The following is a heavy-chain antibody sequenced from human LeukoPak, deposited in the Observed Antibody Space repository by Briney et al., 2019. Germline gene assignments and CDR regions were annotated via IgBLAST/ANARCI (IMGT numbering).Heavy chain of an antibody. CDR1: GFTVSSNY. CDR2: IYSGGST. J-gene: IGHJ4*02. CDR3: ATTHGGNSMFGY. Sequence: GGSLRLSCAASGFTVSSNYMSWVRQAPGKGLEWVSVIYSGGSTYYADSVKGRFTISRDNSKNTLYLQMNSLRAEDTAVYYCATTHGGNSMFGYWGQGTLVTVSS. V-gene: IGHV3-53*01. D-gene: IGHD4-23*01.